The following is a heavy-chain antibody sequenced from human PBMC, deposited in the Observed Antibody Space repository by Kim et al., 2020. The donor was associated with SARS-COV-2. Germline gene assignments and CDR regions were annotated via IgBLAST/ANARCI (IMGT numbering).Heavy chain of an antibody. Sequence: RGITNRHPSLKSRVNISVDTAKNQFSLKLSSVTAADTAVYYCARAPNWDYWGQGTLVTVSS. CDR2: RGIT. J-gene: IGHJ4*02. CDR3: ARAPNWDY. D-gene: IGHD1-1*01. V-gene: IGHV4-59*01.